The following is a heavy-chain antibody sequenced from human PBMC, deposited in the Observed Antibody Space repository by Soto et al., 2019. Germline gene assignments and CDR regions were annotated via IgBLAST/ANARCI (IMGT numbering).Heavy chain of an antibody. Sequence: SETLSLTCTLSGAAPSSTIYFYTWVRHPPRKELEWLGYIYYSGGTNYNPSLKSRVTISLDKSKSQFSLRLISVTAADTAVYYCTREKSDDNYLDPWGQGTLVTVSS. CDR1: GAAPSSTIYF. J-gene: IGHJ5*02. V-gene: IGHV4-61*01. CDR3: TREKSDDNYLDP. CDR2: IYYSGGT.